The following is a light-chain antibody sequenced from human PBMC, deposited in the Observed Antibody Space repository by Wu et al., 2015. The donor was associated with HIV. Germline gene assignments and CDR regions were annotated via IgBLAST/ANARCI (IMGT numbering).Light chain of an antibody. V-gene: IGKV1-13*02. Sequence: IQLTQSPSSLSASIGDRVNITCRASQDIFTYLAWYQQTPGKAPRVLIYDASTLQSGVSSRFSGCGSGADFTLTISGLQREDFAIYFCQQLNSFPLTFGQGSRLEI. CDR1: QDIFTY. CDR3: QQLNSFPLT. J-gene: IGKJ5*01. CDR2: DAS.